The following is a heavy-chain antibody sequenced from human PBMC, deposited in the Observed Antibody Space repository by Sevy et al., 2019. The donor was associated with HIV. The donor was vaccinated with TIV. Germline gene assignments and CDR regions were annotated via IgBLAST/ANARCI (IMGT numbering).Heavy chain of an antibody. J-gene: IGHJ4*02. D-gene: IGHD3-10*01. CDR1: GFVFSSHW. V-gene: IGHV3-7*01. Sequence: GGSLRLSCEGSGFVFSSHWMTWVRQAPGKGLEWVANIKQDGSEKYYVDSVKGRFTISRDNAKNSLYLRMNSLRVEDTAMYYCASYYFWGQGSLVTVSS. CDR3: ASYYF. CDR2: IKQDGSEK.